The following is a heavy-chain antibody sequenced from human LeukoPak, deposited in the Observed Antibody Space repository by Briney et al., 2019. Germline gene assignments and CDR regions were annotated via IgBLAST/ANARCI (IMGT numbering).Heavy chain of an antibody. CDR3: ARGYSGYESFDY. Sequence: ASVKVSCKASGYTFTGNYIIWVRQAPGQGLEWMGWINPNSGGTNYAQKFQGRVTMTRDTTISTAYIDLSRLTPDDTAVYYCARGYSGYESFDYGGQGTLVTVSS. V-gene: IGHV1-2*02. CDR2: INPNSGGT. CDR1: GYTFTGNY. J-gene: IGHJ4*02. D-gene: IGHD5-12*01.